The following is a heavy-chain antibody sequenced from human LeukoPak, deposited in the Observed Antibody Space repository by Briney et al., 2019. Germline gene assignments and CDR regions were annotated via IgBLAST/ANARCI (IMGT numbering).Heavy chain of an antibody. D-gene: IGHD3-10*01. CDR3: AKDDGLTMVRGYIDY. Sequence: GGSLRLSCAASGFTFDDYAMHWVRQAPGKGLEWVSGISWNSGSIGYADSVKGRFTISRDNAKNSLYLQMNSLRAEDTALYYCAKDDGLTMVRGYIDYWGQGTLVTVSS. V-gene: IGHV3-9*01. CDR2: ISWNSGSI. CDR1: GFTFDDYA. J-gene: IGHJ4*02.